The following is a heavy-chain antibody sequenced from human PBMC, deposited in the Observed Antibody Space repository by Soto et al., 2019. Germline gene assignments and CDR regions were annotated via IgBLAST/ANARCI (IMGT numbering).Heavy chain of an antibody. Sequence: GGSLRLSCAASGFTVSSNYMSWVRQAPGKGLKWVSVIYSGGSTYYADSVKGRFTISRDNSKNTLYLQMNSLRAEDTAVYYCARAGRYSAFDIWGQGTMVTVSS. D-gene: IGHD1-1*01. J-gene: IGHJ3*02. CDR3: ARAGRYSAFDI. CDR1: GFTVSSNY. V-gene: IGHV3-66*01. CDR2: IYSGGST.